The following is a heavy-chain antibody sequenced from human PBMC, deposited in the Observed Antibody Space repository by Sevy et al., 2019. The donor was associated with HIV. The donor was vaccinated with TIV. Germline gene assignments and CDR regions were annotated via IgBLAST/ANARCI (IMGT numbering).Heavy chain of an antibody. V-gene: IGHV3-30*18. CDR1: GFRFNNYG. Sequence: GGSLRLSCRASGFRFNNYGMHWVRQAPGKGLQWVAVISHDGRKRFYGDSLKGRFTISRDNSKNTLYLQMSGLRTEDTAMYYCAKLDYDLLTGNPDYWGQGTLVTVSS. CDR2: ISHDGRKR. D-gene: IGHD3-9*01. CDR3: AKLDYDLLTGNPDY. J-gene: IGHJ4*02.